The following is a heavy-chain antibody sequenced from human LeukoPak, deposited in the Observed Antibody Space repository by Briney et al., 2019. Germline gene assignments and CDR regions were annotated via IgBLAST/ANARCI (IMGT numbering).Heavy chain of an antibody. V-gene: IGHV4-39*07. CDR3: ARNEDLNWFDP. CDR2: IYTSGST. Sequence: PSETLSLTCTVSGGSISTVSDYWGWIRQPPGKGLEWIGSIYTSGSTNYNPSLKSRVTMSVDTSKNQFSLKLSSVTAADTAVHYCARNEDLNWFDPWGQGTLVTVSS. CDR1: GGSISTVSDY. D-gene: IGHD1-1*01. J-gene: IGHJ5*02.